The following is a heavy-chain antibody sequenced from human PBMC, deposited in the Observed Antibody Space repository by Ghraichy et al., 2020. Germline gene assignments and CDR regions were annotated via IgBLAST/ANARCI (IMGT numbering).Heavy chain of an antibody. CDR3: AHRVYDSGVSWDNGYFDY. D-gene: IGHD3-22*01. J-gene: IGHJ4*02. CDR1: GFSLSSSGVG. V-gene: IGHV2-5*02. CDR2: IYWDDDK. Sequence: SGPTLVKPTQTLTLTCTFSGFSLSSSGVGVGWIRQPPGKALECLAIIYWDDDKRYRPSLMSRLTLTKDTSKNQVVLTMTNMDPVDTATYYCAHRVYDSGVSWDNGYFDYWGQGTLVTVSS.